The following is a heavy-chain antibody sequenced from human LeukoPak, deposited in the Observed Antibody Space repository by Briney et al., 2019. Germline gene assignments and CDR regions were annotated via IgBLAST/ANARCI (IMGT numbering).Heavy chain of an antibody. CDR2: IIPIFGTT. V-gene: IGHV1-69*13. CDR3: ASIGSSAYIPFDY. J-gene: IGHJ4*02. D-gene: IGHD3-22*01. Sequence: GASVKVSCKASGYTSTGYYMHWVRQAPGQGLEWMGGIIPIFGTTSYAQKFQGRVTITADGSTTTAYMELSSLRYEDTAVYYCASIGSSAYIPFDYWGQGTLVTVSS. CDR1: GYTSTGYY.